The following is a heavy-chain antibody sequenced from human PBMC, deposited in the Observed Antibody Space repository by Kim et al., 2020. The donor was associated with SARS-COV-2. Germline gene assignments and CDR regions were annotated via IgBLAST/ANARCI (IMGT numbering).Heavy chain of an antibody. J-gene: IGHJ3*02. CDR2: SYYSGST. V-gene: IGHV4-31*03. D-gene: IGHD4-17*01. CDR1: GGSISSGGYY. CDR3: ARDYGDYVDAFDI. Sequence: SETLSLTCTVSGGSISSGGYYWSWIRQHPGKGLEWIGNSYYSGSTYYNPSLKSRVTISVDTSKNQFSLKLSSVTAADTAVYYGARDYGDYVDAFDIWGQGTMVTVSS.